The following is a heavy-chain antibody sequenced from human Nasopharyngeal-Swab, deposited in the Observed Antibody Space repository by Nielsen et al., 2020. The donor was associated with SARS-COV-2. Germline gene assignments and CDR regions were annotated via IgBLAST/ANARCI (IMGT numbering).Heavy chain of an antibody. J-gene: IGHJ3*02. Sequence: GGSLRLSCAASGFTFSDYYMSWIRQAPGKGLEWVSYISSSGSTIYYADSVKGRFTISRDNAKNSLYLQMNSLRAEDTAVYYCAKVTTRGHPNIWGQGTMVTVSS. CDR2: ISSSGSTI. CDR1: GFTFSDYY. D-gene: IGHD4-17*01. CDR3: AKVTTRGHPNI. V-gene: IGHV3-11*01.